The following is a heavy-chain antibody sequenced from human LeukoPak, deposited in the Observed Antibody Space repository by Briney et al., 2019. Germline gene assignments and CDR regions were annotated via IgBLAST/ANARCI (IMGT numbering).Heavy chain of an antibody. CDR1: GLTLSSYS. Sequence: GGSLRLSCAASGLTLSSYSMKCVRQAPGRGLEWVSFISSSSSYIYYADSVKGRLTISRDNAKNSLYLQMNSLRAEDTAVYYCARGTMFPYYFDYWGQGTLVTVSS. CDR2: ISSSSSYI. D-gene: IGHD3-10*02. CDR3: ARGTMFPYYFDY. J-gene: IGHJ4*02. V-gene: IGHV3-21*01.